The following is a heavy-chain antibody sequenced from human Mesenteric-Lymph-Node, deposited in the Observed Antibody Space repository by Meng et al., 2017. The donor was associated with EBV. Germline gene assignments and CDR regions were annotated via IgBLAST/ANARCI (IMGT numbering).Heavy chain of an antibody. Sequence: RFEESGPGLVKPSETLSFICTVFGGSVSSVSYYWNWIRQPPGKGLEWIGYVYYSGSTKYNPSLKSRVTISVDTSKNQFSLKLTSVTAADTAVYYCARDPYGAADFWGQGTLVTVSS. V-gene: IGHV4-61*01. D-gene: IGHD4-17*01. J-gene: IGHJ4*02. CDR3: ARDPYGAADF. CDR1: GGSVSSVSYY. CDR2: VYYSGST.